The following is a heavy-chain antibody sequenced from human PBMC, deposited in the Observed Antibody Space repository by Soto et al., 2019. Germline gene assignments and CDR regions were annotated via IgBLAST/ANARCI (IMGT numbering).Heavy chain of an antibody. J-gene: IGHJ5*02. V-gene: IGHV3-11*01. CDR1: GFTFSDYY. Sequence: QVQLVESGGGLVKPGGSLRLSCAASGFTFSDYYMSWIRQAPGTGLEWVSYISSSGSTIYYADSVKGRFTISRDNAKNSLYLQRNSLRAEDTAVYYCASDIYGDYEVNWFDPWGQGTLVTVSS. CDR3: ASDIYGDYEVNWFDP. D-gene: IGHD4-17*01. CDR2: ISSSGSTI.